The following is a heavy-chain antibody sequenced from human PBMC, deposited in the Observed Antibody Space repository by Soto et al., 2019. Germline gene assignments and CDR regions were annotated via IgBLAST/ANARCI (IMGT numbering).Heavy chain of an antibody. CDR2: ISSDGSST. CDR1: GFTLSNYW. CDR3: ARVPYCSSSSCYSYFDS. J-gene: IGHJ4*02. D-gene: IGHD2-2*01. Sequence: EVPLVESGGGLVQPGGSLRLSCAASGFTLSNYWMHWARQAPGKGLVWVSRISSDGSSTNYADSVKGRFTISRDNAKNTLHLQMNSLRAEDMAVYYCARVPYCSSSSCYSYFDSWGQGTLVTVSS. V-gene: IGHV3-74*01.